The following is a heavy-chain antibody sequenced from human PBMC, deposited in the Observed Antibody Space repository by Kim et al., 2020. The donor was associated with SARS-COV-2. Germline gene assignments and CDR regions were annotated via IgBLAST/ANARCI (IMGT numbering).Heavy chain of an antibody. CDR2: INHSGST. Sequence: SETLSLTCAVSGGSFSGYYWCWIRQPPGKGLEWIWEINHSGSTNYNPSPNSRFPISVDTSKNQFSLKLSPVTTAATAAYCCSRVRFLFPIYYYYGMDVWG. D-gene: IGHD2-21*01. CDR3: SRVRFLFPIYYYYGMDV. CDR1: GGSFSGYY. J-gene: IGHJ6*01. V-gene: IGHV4-34*01.